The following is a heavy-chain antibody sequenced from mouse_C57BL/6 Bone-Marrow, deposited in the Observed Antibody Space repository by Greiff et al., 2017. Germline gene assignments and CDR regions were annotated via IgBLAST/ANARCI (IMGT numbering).Heavy chain of an antibody. CDR2: ISYDGSN. D-gene: IGHD2-3*01. CDR1: GYSITSGYY. V-gene: IGHV3-6*01. CDR3: ASGDGYYPAWFAY. Sequence: EVKLMESGPGLVKPSQSLSLTCSVSGYSITSGYYWIWIRQFPGNKLEWMGYISYDGSNNYNPSLKNRIFITRDTPKKQFFLKLNSVTTEDTATYYCASGDGYYPAWFAYWGQGTLVTVSA. J-gene: IGHJ3*01.